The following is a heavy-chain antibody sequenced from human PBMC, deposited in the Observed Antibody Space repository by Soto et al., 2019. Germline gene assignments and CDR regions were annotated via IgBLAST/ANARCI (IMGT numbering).Heavy chain of an antibody. CDR3: AKGRDPTTPAKVCFDI. J-gene: IGHJ4*02. CDR1: GFMFGSYD. Sequence: PXGSLRLSCAASGFMFGSYDMNWVRQAPGQGLEWVSSLSVTGGSPYYADSVRGRFTMSGDNSKNTLALEMSGLRADDSAVYYCAKGRDPTTPAKVCFDIWGQGTLDTVS. CDR2: LSVTGGSP. D-gene: IGHD1-26*01. V-gene: IGHV3-23*01.